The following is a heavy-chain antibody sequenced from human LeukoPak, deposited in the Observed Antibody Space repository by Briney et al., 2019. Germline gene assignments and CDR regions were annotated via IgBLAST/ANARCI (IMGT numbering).Heavy chain of an antibody. V-gene: IGHV3-48*03. D-gene: IGHD6-19*01. Sequence: GGSLRLSCAASAFTFSSYEMNCVRQAPGKGLEWVSYISSSGSTIYYADSVKGRFTISRDNAKNSLYLQMNSLRAEDTAVYYCARLRGWTYGMDVWGQGTTVTVSS. J-gene: IGHJ6*02. CDR2: ISSSGSTI. CDR3: ARLRGWTYGMDV. CDR1: AFTFSSYE.